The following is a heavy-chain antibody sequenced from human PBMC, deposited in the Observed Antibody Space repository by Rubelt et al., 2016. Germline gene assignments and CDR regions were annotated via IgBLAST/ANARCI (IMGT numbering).Heavy chain of an antibody. CDR1: GDSISSDGYY. J-gene: IGHJ5*02. Sequence: HLQVQESGPGLVKPSETLSLTCTISGDSISSDGYYWNWIRQPPGKGLEWIGSVYYSGTTYYHPSLKSRVTISVDTSKIQFSRRLSSGTDADTAVYFCARRTNYGENVGYLWGQGTLVTVSS. D-gene: IGHD4-17*01. CDR3: ARRTNYGENVGYL. V-gene: IGHV4-39*01. CDR2: VYYSGTT.